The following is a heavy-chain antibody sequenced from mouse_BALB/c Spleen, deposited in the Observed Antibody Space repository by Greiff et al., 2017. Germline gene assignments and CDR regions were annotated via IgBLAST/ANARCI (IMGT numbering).Heavy chain of an antibody. Sequence: EVQLQQSGPGLVKPSQSLSLTCTVTGYSITSDYAWNWIRQFPGNKLEWKGYISYSGSTSYNPSLKSRISITRDTSKNQFFLQLNSVTTEDTATYYCARSDGYMDYWGQGTTLTVSS. CDR3: ARSDGYMDY. V-gene: IGHV3-2*02. CDR1: GYSITSDYA. CDR2: ISYSGST. J-gene: IGHJ2*01.